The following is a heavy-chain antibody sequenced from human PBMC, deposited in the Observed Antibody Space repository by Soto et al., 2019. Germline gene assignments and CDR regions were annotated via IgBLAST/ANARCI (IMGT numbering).Heavy chain of an antibody. CDR3: ARSYCGGDCYSPEQSDAFDI. J-gene: IGHJ3*02. CDR2: IWYDGSNK. Sequence: LRLSCAASGFTFSSYGMHWVRQAPGKGLEWVAVIWYDGSNKYYADSVKGRFTISRDNSKNTLYLQMNSLRAEDTAVYYCARSYCGGDCYSPEQSDAFDIWGQGTMVTVSS. CDR1: GFTFSSYG. D-gene: IGHD2-21*02. V-gene: IGHV3-33*01.